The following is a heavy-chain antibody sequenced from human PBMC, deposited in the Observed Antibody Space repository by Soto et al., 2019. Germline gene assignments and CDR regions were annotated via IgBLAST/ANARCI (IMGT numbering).Heavy chain of an antibody. V-gene: IGHV4-4*02. CDR1: GGSISSSNW. J-gene: IGHJ4*02. CDR3: AREPATTTPSGEYYFDY. Sequence: QVQLQESGPGLVKPSGTLSLTCAVSGGSISSSNWWSWVRQPPGKGLEWIGEIYHSGSTNYNPSLTSRVTISVDKSKNQFSLQLSSVTAADTAVYYCAREPATTTPSGEYYFDYWGQGTLVTVSS. D-gene: IGHD4-17*01. CDR2: IYHSGST.